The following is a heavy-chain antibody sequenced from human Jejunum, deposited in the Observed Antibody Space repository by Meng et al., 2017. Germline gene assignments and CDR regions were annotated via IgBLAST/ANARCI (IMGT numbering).Heavy chain of an antibody. CDR3: VRGYSYYSY. CDR2: LRKTDNTV. D-gene: IGHD5-18*01. J-gene: IGHJ4*02. Sequence: GESLKISCAVSGFSVGSYEMNWIRQVPGKGLEWISYLRKTDNTVYYADSVKGRFTISRDDASNSLILQMNSLKVDDSGVYYCVRGYSYYSYWGRGTLVTVSS. V-gene: IGHV3-48*03. CDR1: GFSVGSYE.